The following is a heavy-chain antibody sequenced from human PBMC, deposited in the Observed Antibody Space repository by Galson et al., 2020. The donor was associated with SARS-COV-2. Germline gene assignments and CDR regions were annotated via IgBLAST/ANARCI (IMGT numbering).Heavy chain of an antibody. CDR2: INPNSGYT. Sequence: ASVTVSCQASGYTFTAYYIHWVRQAPGQGLEWMGRINPNSGYTKYAQKFQGRVTVTSDTSISTSYMELSRLTSDDTAVYYCAIGDETNYSGSGKPTDVWGEGTTVTISS. V-gene: IGHV1-2*06. D-gene: IGHD3-10*01. CDR1: GYTFTAYY. J-gene: IGHJ6*02. CDR3: AIGDETNYSGSGKPTDV.